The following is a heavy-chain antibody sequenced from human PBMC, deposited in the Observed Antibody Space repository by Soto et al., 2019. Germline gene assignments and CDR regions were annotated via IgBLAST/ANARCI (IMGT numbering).Heavy chain of an antibody. V-gene: IGHV4-59*08. J-gene: IGHJ6*03. CDR2: IYYSGST. CDR3: ARHLAGGNYYYYMDV. Sequence: SETLSLTCTVSGGSISSYYWSWIRQPPGRGLEWIGYIYYSGSTNYNPSLKSRVTISVDTSKNQFSLNLSSVTAADTAVYYCARHLAGGNYYYYMDVWGKGTTVTV. D-gene: IGHD3-16*01. CDR1: GGSISSYY.